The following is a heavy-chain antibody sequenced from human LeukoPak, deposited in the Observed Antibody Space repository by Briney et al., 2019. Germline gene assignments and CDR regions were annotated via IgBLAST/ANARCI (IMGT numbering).Heavy chain of an antibody. J-gene: IGHJ4*02. CDR2: ISSSSSTI. CDR3: AKAGLVRGGALDS. V-gene: IGHV3-48*01. CDR1: GFTFSSYG. Sequence: PGGSLRLSCAASGFTFSSYGMTWVRQAPGKGLEWVSYISSSSSTIYYADSVKGRFSISRDNSKSTLYLQMNSLRVEDTAVYYCAKAGLVRGGALDSWGQGTLVTVSS. D-gene: IGHD4/OR15-4a*01.